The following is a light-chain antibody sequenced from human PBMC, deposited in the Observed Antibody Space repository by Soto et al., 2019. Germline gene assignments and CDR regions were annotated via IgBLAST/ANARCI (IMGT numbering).Light chain of an antibody. CDR1: QGTGND. Sequence: DIQMTQSPYSLSASVGDRVTITCRASQGTGNDLGWYQHKPGKAPKRLIYAASSLQSGVPSRFSGSRSGTEFTLTISSLQPEDFATYYCLQHNSYPRTFGQGTKVEIK. CDR3: LQHNSYPRT. V-gene: IGKV1-17*01. CDR2: AAS. J-gene: IGKJ1*01.